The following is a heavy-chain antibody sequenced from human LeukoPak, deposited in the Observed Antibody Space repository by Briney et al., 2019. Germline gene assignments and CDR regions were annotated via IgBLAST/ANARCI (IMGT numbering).Heavy chain of an antibody. V-gene: IGHV3-48*01. J-gene: IGHJ4*02. Sequence: PGGPLRLSCAASGFTFSSYSMNWVRQAPGKGLEWVSYISSSSSTIYYADSVKGRFTISRDNAKNSLYLQMNSLRAEDTAVYYCARDVRVFGWWEPFDYWGQGTLVTVSS. D-gene: IGHD2-15*01. CDR3: ARDVRVFGWWEPFDY. CDR2: ISSSSSTI. CDR1: GFTFSSYS.